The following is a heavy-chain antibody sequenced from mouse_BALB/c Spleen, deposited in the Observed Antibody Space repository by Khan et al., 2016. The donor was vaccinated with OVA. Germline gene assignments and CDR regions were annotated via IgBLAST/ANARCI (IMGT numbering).Heavy chain of an antibody. D-gene: IGHD3-2*02. CDR1: GYTFTDYL. CDR2: SYPGSGYT. CDR3: ARAGYGGFAY. J-gene: IGHJ3*01. Sequence: QVRLQQSGPELVKPGASVKMSCKASGYTFTDYLINWVKQRTGQGIEWIGESYPGSGYTNYNEKFKGKATMTSDKSSNTAYIQLSSLTAEDSAVYFCARAGYGGFAYWGQGTLVTVSA. V-gene: IGHV1-77*01.